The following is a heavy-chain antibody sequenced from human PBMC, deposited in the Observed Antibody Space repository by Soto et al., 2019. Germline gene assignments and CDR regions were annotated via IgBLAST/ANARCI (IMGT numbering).Heavy chain of an antibody. CDR1: GGTFSKYA. V-gene: IGHV1-69*13. CDR2: IIPMFGTP. J-gene: IGHJ6*02. CDR3: ASPLRHRNFYYGLPV. Sequence: SVKVSCKASGGTFSKYAISWVRQAPGQGLEWLGGIIPMFGTPNYAQKFQGRVTISADESTTTAYLELSSLRSADTAVYFCASPLRHRNFYYGLPVWGQGTTVTVS.